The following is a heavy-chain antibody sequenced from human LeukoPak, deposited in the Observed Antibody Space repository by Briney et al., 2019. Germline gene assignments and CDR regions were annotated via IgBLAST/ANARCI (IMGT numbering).Heavy chain of an antibody. CDR3: ARGSFPRDGYNPRTFGY. Sequence: ASVKVSCKASGYTFTGYYMHWVRQAPGQGLEWVGWINPKNGGSNYAQKFQGRVTMTRDRSISTAYMELSRLRSDDTAVYYCARGSFPRDGYNPRTFGYWGQGTLVTVSS. CDR1: GYTFTGYY. J-gene: IGHJ4*02. V-gene: IGHV1-2*02. D-gene: IGHD5-24*01. CDR2: INPKNGGS.